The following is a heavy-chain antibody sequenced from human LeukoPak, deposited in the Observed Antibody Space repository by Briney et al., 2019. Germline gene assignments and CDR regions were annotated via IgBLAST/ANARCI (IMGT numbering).Heavy chain of an antibody. V-gene: IGHV3-30*18. Sequence: GRSLRLSCAASGFTFSSYGMHWVRQAPGKGLEWVAVISYDGSNKYYADSVKGRLTISRDNSKNTLYLQMNSLRAEDTAVYYCAKDSIAVAGTYFDYWGQGTLVTVSS. J-gene: IGHJ4*02. CDR3: AKDSIAVAGTYFDY. CDR2: ISYDGSNK. D-gene: IGHD6-19*01. CDR1: GFTFSSYG.